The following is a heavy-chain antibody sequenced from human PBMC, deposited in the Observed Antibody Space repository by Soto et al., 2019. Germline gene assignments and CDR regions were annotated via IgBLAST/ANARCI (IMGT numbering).Heavy chain of an antibody. CDR1: GFTFIAYS. V-gene: IGHV3-30-3*01. CDR2: ISFDGGEK. D-gene: IGHD2-15*01. CDR3: ARDPTSCSGGRCNSVGWFDP. Sequence: QVQLVESGGGVVQPGRSLRLSCAASGFTFIAYSMHWVRQAPGEGLEWLAVISFDGGEKHYADSVKGRCTISRDNSNNTRYQQMNSRRDDDTAIYYCARDPTSCSGGRCNSVGWFDPWGQGTLVIVSS. J-gene: IGHJ5*02.